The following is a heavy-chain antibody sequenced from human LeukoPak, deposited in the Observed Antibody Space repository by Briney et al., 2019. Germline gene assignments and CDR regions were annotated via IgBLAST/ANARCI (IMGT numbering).Heavy chain of an antibody. CDR2: ISPAGGTT. CDR3: AKARDGFGVDAIDF. D-gene: IGHD3-3*01. J-gene: IGHJ4*02. Sequence: PGGSLRLSCAVSGFTFSSEAMGWVRQLPGGGLEWVSTISPAGGTTYYAESMKGRFTISRDNSKSTLYLHMNSLRADDTALYYCAKARDGFGVDAIDFWGQGTLVTVSS. V-gene: IGHV3-23*01. CDR1: GFTFSSEA.